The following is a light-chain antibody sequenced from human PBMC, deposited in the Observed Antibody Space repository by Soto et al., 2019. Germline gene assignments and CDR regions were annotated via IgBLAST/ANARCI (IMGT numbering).Light chain of an antibody. CDR1: QSISSY. V-gene: IGKV1-39*01. CDR2: AAS. CDR3: QQSYSTPPEGWT. J-gene: IGKJ1*01. Sequence: DIQMTQSPSSLSASVGDRVTITCRASQSISSYLNWYQQKPGKAPKLLIYAASSLQSGVPSRFSGSGSGTDFTLTISSLQPEDFATYYCQQSYSTPPEGWTFGQGTKGEIK.